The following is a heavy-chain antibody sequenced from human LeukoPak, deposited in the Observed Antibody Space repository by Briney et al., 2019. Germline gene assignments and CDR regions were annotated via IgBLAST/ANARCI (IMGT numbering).Heavy chain of an antibody. CDR3: ARRYYSGPFDY. V-gene: IGHV4-39*01. CDR2: IYYSGGT. J-gene: IGHJ4*02. CDR1: GGSISSGDYY. D-gene: IGHD3-10*01. Sequence: SETLSLTCTVSGGSISSGDYYWSWIRQPPGKGLEWIGSIYYSGGTYYNPSLKSRVTISVDTSKNQFSLKLTSVTAADTAVYYCARRYYSGPFDYWGQGTLVTVSS.